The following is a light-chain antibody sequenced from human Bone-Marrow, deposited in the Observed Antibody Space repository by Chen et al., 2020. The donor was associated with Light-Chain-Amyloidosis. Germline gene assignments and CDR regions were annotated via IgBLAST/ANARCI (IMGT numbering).Light chain of an antibody. V-gene: IGLV3-25*03. CDR2: RDT. CDR3: QSADSSGTYEVI. J-gene: IGLJ2*01. CDR1: DLPTKY. Sequence: SYALPQPPSVSVSPGQTAPHTCSGDDLPTKYAYWYQQKPGQAPVWVIHRDTERPSGIAERFSGSSSGTTATLTISGVQAEDEADYHCQSADSSGTYEVIFGGGTKLTVL.